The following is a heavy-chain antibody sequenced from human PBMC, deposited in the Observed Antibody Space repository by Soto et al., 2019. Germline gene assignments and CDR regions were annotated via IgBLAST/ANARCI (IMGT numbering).Heavy chain of an antibody. CDR3: ARGWTPIDY. J-gene: IGHJ4*02. D-gene: IGHD2-15*01. CDR2: ISAYNGNT. V-gene: IGHV1-18*01. CDR1: GYTFTNFG. Sequence: QVQLVQSGAEVKKPGASVKVSCKTSGYTFTNFGLSWVRQATGQGLEWMGWISAYNGNTNYAKNFQGRVTMTTDTSTNTAYMEQRSLRSDDTAVYYCARGWTPIDYWGPGTLVTVSS.